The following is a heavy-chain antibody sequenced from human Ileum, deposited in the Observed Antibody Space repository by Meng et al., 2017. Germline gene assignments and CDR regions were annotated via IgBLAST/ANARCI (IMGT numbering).Heavy chain of an antibody. CDR2: ISSGSEIA. V-gene: IGHV3-23*01. CDR1: RFLFNNYA. D-gene: IGHD6-19*01. Sequence: GESLKISCAASRFLFNNYAMSWVRQAPGKGLEWVSSISSGSEIAYYADSVKGRFTISRDNSKNTLDLQMNSLRVEDTAVYYCANDLRVSKGYSGVWYVSEYFQYWGQGTLVTVSS. J-gene: IGHJ1*01. CDR3: ANDLRVSKGYSGVWYVSEYFQY.